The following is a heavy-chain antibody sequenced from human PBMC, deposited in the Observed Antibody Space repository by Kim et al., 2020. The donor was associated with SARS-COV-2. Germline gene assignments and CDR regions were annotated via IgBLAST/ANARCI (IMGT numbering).Heavy chain of an antibody. D-gene: IGHD3-10*01. J-gene: IGHJ4*02. CDR1: GFTFSSYG. V-gene: IGHV3-30*18. CDR3: AKDMGFGEPFDY. Sequence: GGSLRLSCAASGFTFSSYGMHWVRQAPGKGLEWVAVISYDGSNKYYADSVKGRFTISRDNSKNTLYLQMNSLRAEDTAVYYCAKDMGFGEPFDYWGQGTLVTVSS. CDR2: ISYDGSNK.